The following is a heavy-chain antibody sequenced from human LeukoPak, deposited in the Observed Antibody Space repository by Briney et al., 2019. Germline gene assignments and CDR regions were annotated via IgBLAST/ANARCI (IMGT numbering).Heavy chain of an antibody. Sequence: GGSLRLSCAASGFAFSTYVMHWARQAPGEGLEWVAVIRQDGDGKFYGNSVKGRFTISRDNSKNTLYLEMDSLRVEDTAQYFCAREDYTSGHARALGFDPWGQGTLVTVSA. J-gene: IGHJ5*02. CDR3: AREDYTSGHARALGFDP. D-gene: IGHD3-22*01. V-gene: IGHV3-30*03. CDR2: IRQDGDGK. CDR1: GFAFSTYV.